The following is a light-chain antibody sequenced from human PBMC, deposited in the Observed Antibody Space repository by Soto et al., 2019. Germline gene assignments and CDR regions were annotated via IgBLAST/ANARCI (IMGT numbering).Light chain of an antibody. CDR3: QSYDNNNWV. Sequence: NFMLTQPHSVSASPGKTVTISCTRSSGSIATNYVQWYQQRPGSSPTTVIFEDNDRPSGVPDRFSGSIDSSSNSASLTISGLKTEDEADYYCQSYDNNNWVFGGGTKLTVL. J-gene: IGLJ3*02. CDR1: SGSIATNY. V-gene: IGLV6-57*01. CDR2: EDN.